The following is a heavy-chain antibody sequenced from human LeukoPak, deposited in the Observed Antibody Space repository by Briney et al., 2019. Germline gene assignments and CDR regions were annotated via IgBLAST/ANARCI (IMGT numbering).Heavy chain of an antibody. V-gene: IGHV4-59*08. J-gene: IGHJ4*02. D-gene: IGHD2-21*01. CDR1: GGSISSYY. Sequence: SETLSLTCTVSGGSISSYYWSWIRQPPGKGLEWIGCIYYSGSTNYNPSLKSRVTISVDTSKNQFSLKLSSVTAADTAVYYCARQVSASTYYFDYWGQGTLVTVSS. CDR2: IYYSGST. CDR3: ARQVSASTYYFDY.